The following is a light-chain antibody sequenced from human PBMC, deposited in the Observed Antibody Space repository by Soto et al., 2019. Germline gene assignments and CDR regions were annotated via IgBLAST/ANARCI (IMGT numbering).Light chain of an antibody. V-gene: IGLV2-11*01. CDR2: DVS. Sequence: QSALTQPRSVSVSPGQSVTISCTGTSSDVGGYNYVSWYQQHPGKAPKLMIYDVSKRPSGVPDRFSGSKSGNTASLTISGLQAEDEADYYCCSYAGSYTHYVFGTGTKLTVL. CDR1: SSDVGGYNY. CDR3: CSYAGSYTHYV. J-gene: IGLJ1*01.